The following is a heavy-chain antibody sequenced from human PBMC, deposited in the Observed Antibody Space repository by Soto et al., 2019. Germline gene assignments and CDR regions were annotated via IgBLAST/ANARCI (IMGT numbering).Heavy chain of an antibody. CDR1: GFTFSNYV. D-gene: IGHD1-7*01. V-gene: IGHV3-23*01. Sequence: EVQLLESGGGLVQPGGSLRLSCAASGFTFSNYVMNWVRQAPGKGLEWVSTISYSADKTFYADSVKGRFTISRDNSRDTLFLQMNSVRADDAAVYYSARRARTATTKWGAFDIWGQGTMVTFSS. J-gene: IGHJ3*02. CDR3: ARRARTATTKWGAFDI. CDR2: ISYSADKT.